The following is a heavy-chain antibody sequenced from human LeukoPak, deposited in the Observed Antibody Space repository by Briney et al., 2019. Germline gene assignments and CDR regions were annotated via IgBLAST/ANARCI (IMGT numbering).Heavy chain of an antibody. D-gene: IGHD6-19*01. Sequence: GGSLRLSCAASGFTFSSYAMNWVRQAPGKGLEWVSAISQSGGSTHYADSVKGRFTISRDNSKNTLYLQMNSLIIEDTAVYYSAKLVPSPQWQTYYYYMDVWGKGTTVTVSS. CDR1: GFTFSSYA. CDR2: ISQSGGST. CDR3: AKLVPSPQWQTYYYYMDV. V-gene: IGHV3-23*01. J-gene: IGHJ6*03.